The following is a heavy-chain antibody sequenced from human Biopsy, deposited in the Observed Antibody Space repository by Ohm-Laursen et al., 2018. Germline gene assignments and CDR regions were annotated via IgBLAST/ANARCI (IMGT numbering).Heavy chain of an antibody. CDR2: IYNTETT. Sequence: GTLSLTCTVSGGSISSSTTYYWAWLRQPPGKGLEWIGSIYNTETTFYNPSLKSRVTISVDTSTNQFSLKVSSVTAADTALYFCARHPTGFWFDPWGHGTLVTVSS. CDR1: GGSISSSTTYY. CDR3: ARHPTGFWFDP. J-gene: IGHJ5*02. V-gene: IGHV4-39*01.